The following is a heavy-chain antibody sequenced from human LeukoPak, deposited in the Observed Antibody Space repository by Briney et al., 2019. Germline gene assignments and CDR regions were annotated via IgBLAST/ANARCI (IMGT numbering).Heavy chain of an antibody. CDR3: AKGWSGESFGAQFDY. J-gene: IGHJ4*02. Sequence: PGGSLRLSCAASGFTFSTYWIHWVRQAPGKGLVWVSRINSDGSSATYADSVKGRLTISRDNSKNTLYLQMNSLRAEDTALYYCAKGWSGESFGAQFDYWGQGTLVTVSS. CDR2: INSDGSSA. CDR1: GFTFSTYW. D-gene: IGHD3-10*01. V-gene: IGHV3-74*01.